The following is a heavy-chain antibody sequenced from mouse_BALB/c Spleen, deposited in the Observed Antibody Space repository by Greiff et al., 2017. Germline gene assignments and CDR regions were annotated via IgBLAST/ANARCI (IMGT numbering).Heavy chain of an antibody. Sequence: EVKLVESGGGLVQPGGSRKLSCAASGFTFSSFGMHWVRQAPEKGLEWVAYISSGSSTIYYADTVKGRFTISRDNPKNTLFLQMTSLRSEDTAMYYCARSHYGNYVFDYWGQGTTLTVSS. D-gene: IGHD2-1*01. CDR1: GFTFSSFG. J-gene: IGHJ2*01. CDR3: ARSHYGNYVFDY. V-gene: IGHV5-17*02. CDR2: ISSGSSTI.